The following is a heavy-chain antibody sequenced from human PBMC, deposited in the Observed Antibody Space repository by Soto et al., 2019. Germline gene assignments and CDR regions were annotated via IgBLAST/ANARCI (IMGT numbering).Heavy chain of an antibody. CDR3: AGNTEKGY. CDR2: ISWSGGNK. J-gene: IGHJ4*02. Sequence: GGSLRLSCAASGFSFSDYGMHWVRQAPGKGLEWVSVISWSGGNKYFADSVKGRFTISRDNSKNTLYLQMNSLRVEDSGVYYCAGNTEKGYWGQGTLVTVS. D-gene: IGHD2-2*02. V-gene: IGHV3-33*03. CDR1: GFSFSDYG.